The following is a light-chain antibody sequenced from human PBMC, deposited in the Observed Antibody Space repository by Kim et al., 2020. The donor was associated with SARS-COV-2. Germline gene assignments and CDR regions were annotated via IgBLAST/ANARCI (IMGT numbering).Light chain of an antibody. Sequence: VALGQTVRITCQGDSLRSYEASWYQQKPGQAPVLVIYGKNKRPSGIPDRFSGSSSGNTGALTITGAQAEDEADYYCNSRDSSGNRVFGGGTQLTVL. CDR2: GKN. CDR3: NSRDSSGNRV. V-gene: IGLV3-19*01. J-gene: IGLJ3*02. CDR1: SLRSYE.